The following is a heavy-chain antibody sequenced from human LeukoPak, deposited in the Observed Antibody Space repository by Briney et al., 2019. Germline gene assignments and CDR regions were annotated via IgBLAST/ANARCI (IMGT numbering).Heavy chain of an antibody. CDR2: IYSDGSRT. J-gene: IGHJ3*02. Sequence: GGSLRLSCAASGFTFSSYWMHWVRQGPGKGLVWVSRIYSDGSRTTYADSVKGRFTISGDNSKNTLYLQMNSLRAEDTAVYYCAKDHYYDSSGYYKENDAVDIWGQGTMVTVSS. CDR1: GFTFSSYW. CDR3: AKDHYYDSSGYYKENDAVDI. V-gene: IGHV3-74*01. D-gene: IGHD3-22*01.